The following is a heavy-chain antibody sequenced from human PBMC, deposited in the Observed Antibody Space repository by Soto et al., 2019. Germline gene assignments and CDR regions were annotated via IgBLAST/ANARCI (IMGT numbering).Heavy chain of an antibody. D-gene: IGHD6-19*01. V-gene: IGHV1-24*01. CDR1: GYTLTELS. J-gene: IGHJ6*02. CDR3: ATESSSGWYVAYYYYGMDV. Sequence: ASVKVSCKVSGYTLTELSMHWVRQAPGKGLEWMGGFDPEDGETIYAQKFQGRVTMTEDTSTDTAYMELSSLRSEDTAVYYCATESSSGWYVAYYYYGMDVWGQGTTVTVSS. CDR2: FDPEDGET.